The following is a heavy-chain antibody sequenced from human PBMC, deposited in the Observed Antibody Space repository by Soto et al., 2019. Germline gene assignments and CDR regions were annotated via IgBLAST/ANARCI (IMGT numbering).Heavy chain of an antibody. CDR3: ARDSEITFGGVIDLGAFDI. CDR1: GGTFSSYT. D-gene: IGHD3-16*02. V-gene: IGHV1-69*04. Sequence: SVKVACKASGGTFSSYTISWVRQAPGQGLEWMGRIIPILGIANYAQKFQGRVTITADKSTSTAYMELSSLRSEDTAVYYCARDSEITFGGVIDLGAFDIWGQGTMVTVSS. J-gene: IGHJ3*02. CDR2: IIPILGIA.